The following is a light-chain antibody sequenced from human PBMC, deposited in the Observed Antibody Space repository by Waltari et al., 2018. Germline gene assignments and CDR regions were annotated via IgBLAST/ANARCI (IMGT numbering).Light chain of an antibody. CDR3: ASYNPGSTLV. J-gene: IGLJ3*02. V-gene: IGLV2-14*01. CDR1: SSDVGRYNY. CDR2: DVT. Sequence: QSALTQPASESGSPGQSITISCTGSSSDVGRYNYVSWYQQFPDRAPKLIIYDVTNRPSGVSNRFSGSKSANTASLTISGLQPEDEAEYYCASYNPGSTLVFGGGTKLTVL.